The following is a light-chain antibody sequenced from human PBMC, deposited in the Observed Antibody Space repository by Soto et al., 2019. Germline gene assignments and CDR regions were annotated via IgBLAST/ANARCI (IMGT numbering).Light chain of an antibody. CDR1: SSNIGNNY. CDR3: GTWDSSLIAAV. V-gene: IGLV1-51*01. CDR2: DND. Sequence: QSVLTQPPSVSAAPGQKVTISCSGGSSNIGNNYVSWYQQVPGAAPHLLIYDNDKRPSGIPDRFSASKSGASVALTITGLQSGDEADYYCGTWDSSLIAAVFGGGTKLTVL. J-gene: IGLJ2*01.